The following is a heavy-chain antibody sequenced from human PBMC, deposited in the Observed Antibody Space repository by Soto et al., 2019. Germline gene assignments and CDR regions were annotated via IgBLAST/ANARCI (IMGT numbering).Heavy chain of an antibody. D-gene: IGHD5-12*01. J-gene: IGHJ1*01. Sequence: QITLKESGPTLVKPTQTLTLTCTFSGFSLTTTDVGVGWIRQPPGKALEWLALIYWNDNKRYSPSLNNRLAISRDTSKSQVVLRMTNMDPADTATYYCAYRRGREDGYNFGGQGTLVTVSS. CDR3: AYRRGREDGYNF. CDR1: GFSLTTTDVG. CDR2: IYWNDNK. V-gene: IGHV2-5*01.